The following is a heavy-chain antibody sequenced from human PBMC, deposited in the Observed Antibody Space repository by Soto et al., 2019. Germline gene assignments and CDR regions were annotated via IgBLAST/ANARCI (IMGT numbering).Heavy chain of an antibody. CDR1: GFTFSSYG. D-gene: IGHD3-16*02. CDR2: ISYDGSNK. J-gene: IGHJ4*02. V-gene: IGHV3-30*03. CDR3: ARDRLRLGELSLIGYFDF. Sequence: HPGGSLRLSCAASGFTFSSYGMHWVRQAPGKGLEWVAVISYDGSNKYYADSVKGRFTISRDNSKNTLFLQMSSLRVEDTAVYYCARDRLRLGELSLIGYFDFWAQGTLVTVSS.